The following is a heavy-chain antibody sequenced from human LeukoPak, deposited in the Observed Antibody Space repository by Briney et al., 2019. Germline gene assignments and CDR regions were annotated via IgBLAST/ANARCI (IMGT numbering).Heavy chain of an antibody. CDR3: ARAYGAGGDY. CDR1: GFTFSSYS. CDR2: ISSSTTTI. V-gene: IGHV3-48*01. D-gene: IGHD3-16*01. Sequence: PGGSLRLSCAASGFTFSSYSMNWVRQAPGKGLEWVSYISSSTTTIYYADSVKGRFTISRDNAKKSLYLQMNSLRAEDTAVYYCARAYGAGGDYWGQGTLVTVSS. J-gene: IGHJ4*02.